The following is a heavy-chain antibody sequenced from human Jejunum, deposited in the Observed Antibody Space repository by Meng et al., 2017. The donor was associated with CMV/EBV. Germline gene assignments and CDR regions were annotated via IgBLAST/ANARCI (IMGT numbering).Heavy chain of an antibody. Sequence: SSSGHYYWSWVRQAPGKGLEWIGYISYNRSTSYSPSLKTRIAMSIDTSKAQFSLKMSSVTAADTAVYYCVSFYYDRSGHNWFDPWGRGTLVTVSS. CDR1: SSSGHYY. V-gene: IGHV4-30-4*08. CDR3: VSFYYDRSGHNWFDP. D-gene: IGHD3-22*01. J-gene: IGHJ5*02. CDR2: ISYNRST.